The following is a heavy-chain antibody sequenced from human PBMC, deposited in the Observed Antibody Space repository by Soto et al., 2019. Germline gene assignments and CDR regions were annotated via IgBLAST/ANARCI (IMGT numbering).Heavy chain of an antibody. D-gene: IGHD6-19*01. CDR3: ARDAAVPGESDRFDY. CDR2: AYHNGLT. CDR1: GDSVTSNVW. J-gene: IGHJ4*02. V-gene: IGHV4-4*02. Sequence: SETLSLTCAVSGDSVTSNVWWSCVRQPPGKGLDWIGEAYHNGLTDYNPSLKSRVTMSVDTSKNEFSLKLTSLTAADTAIYYCARDAAVPGESDRFDYWGQGTLVTVYS.